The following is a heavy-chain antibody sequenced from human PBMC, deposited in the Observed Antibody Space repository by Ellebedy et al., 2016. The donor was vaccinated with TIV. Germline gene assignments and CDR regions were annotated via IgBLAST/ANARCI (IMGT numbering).Heavy chain of an antibody. Sequence: GESLKISCAASGFTFTDFSMNWVRQAPGMGLEWLSYIGGTTDTIYYADSVRGRFTISRDNAKNSLYLQMNSLRDEDTAVYFCARGSFDSGGFPTDPNRFGPWGQGTLVTVSS. V-gene: IGHV3-48*02. J-gene: IGHJ5*02. CDR1: GFTFTDFS. D-gene: IGHD3-22*01. CDR3: ARGSFDSGGFPTDPNRFGP. CDR2: IGGTTDTI.